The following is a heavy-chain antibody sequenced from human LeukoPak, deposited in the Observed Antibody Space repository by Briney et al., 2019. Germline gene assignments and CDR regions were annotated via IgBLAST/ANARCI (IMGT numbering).Heavy chain of an antibody. D-gene: IGHD3-3*01. V-gene: IGHV3-48*03. CDR2: ISSSGSTI. Sequence: TGGSLRLSCAASGFTFSSYEMNWVRQAPGKGLEWVSYISSSGSTIYYADSVKGRFTISRDNAKNSLYLQMNSLRAEDTAVYFCAKNSAIFGVALYWYFALWGRGTLVTVSS. CDR1: GFTFSSYE. J-gene: IGHJ2*01. CDR3: AKNSAIFGVALYWYFAL.